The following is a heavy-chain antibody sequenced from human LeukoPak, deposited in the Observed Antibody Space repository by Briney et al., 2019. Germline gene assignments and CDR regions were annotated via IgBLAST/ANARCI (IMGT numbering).Heavy chain of an antibody. CDR1: GFTFSSYG. CDR3: ARVEQKPRAVCGMDV. Sequence: GGSLRLSCAASGFTFSSYGMHWVRQAPGKGLEWVAVISYDGSNKYYADSVKGRFTISRDNSKNTLYLQMNSLRAEDTAVYYCARVEQKPRAVCGMDVWGQGTTVTVSS. D-gene: IGHD6-13*01. J-gene: IGHJ6*02. V-gene: IGHV3-30*03. CDR2: ISYDGSNK.